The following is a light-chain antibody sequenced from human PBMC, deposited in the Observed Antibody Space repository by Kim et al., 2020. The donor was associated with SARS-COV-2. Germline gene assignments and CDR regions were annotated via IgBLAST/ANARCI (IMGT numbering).Light chain of an antibody. V-gene: IGLV1-44*01. CDR1: SSNIGSNT. CDR2: SNT. CDR3: ATWDDSLNGWV. J-gene: IGLJ2*01. Sequence: QSVLTQPPSASGTPGQRVTISCSGSSSNIGSNTINWYQQLPGTAPKLLIFSNTYRPSGVPDRFSGSKSGTSASLAISGLQSADEADYYCATWDDSLNGWVFGGGTQLTVL.